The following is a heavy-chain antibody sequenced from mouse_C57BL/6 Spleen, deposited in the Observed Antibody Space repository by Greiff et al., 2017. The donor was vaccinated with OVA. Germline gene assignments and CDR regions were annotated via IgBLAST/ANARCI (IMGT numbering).Heavy chain of an antibody. Sequence: DVKLVESGGGLVKPGGSLKLSCAASGFTFSSYAMSWVRQTPEKRLEWVATISDGGSYTYYPDNVKGRFTISRDNAKNNLYLQMSHLKSEDTAMYYCARVYGSSDWYFDVWGTGTTVTVSS. V-gene: IGHV5-4*03. J-gene: IGHJ1*03. CDR2: ISDGGSYT. D-gene: IGHD1-1*01. CDR1: GFTFSSYA. CDR3: ARVYGSSDWYFDV.